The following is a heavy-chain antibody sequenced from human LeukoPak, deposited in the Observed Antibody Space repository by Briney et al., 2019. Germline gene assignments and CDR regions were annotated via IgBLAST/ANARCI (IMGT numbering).Heavy chain of an antibody. CDR2: INPNSGGT. CDR3: ARGDYGDYVSPFDY. Sequence: GASVKVSCKASGYTFTGYYMHWVRQAPGQGLEWMGWINPNSGGTNYAQKFQGWVTMTRDTSISTAYMELSRLRSDDTAVYYCARGDYGDYVSPFDYWGQGTLVTVSS. D-gene: IGHD4-17*01. CDR1: GYTFTGYY. V-gene: IGHV1-2*04. J-gene: IGHJ4*02.